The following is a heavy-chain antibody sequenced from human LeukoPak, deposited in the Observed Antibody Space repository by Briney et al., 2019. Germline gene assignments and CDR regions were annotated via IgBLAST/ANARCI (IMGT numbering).Heavy chain of an antibody. V-gene: IGHV1-18*01. CDR3: ARSTVTNYYYYYMDV. D-gene: IGHD4-17*01. Sequence: ASVKVSCKASGYTFTSYGISWVRQAPGQGLEWMGWISAYNGNTNYAQKLQGRVTMTTDTSTSTAYMELRSLRSDDTAVYYCARSTVTNYYYYYMDVWGKGTTVTISS. CDR1: GYTFTSYG. J-gene: IGHJ6*03. CDR2: ISAYNGNT.